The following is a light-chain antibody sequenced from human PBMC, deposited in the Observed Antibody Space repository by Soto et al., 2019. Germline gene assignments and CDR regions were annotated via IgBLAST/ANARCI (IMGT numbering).Light chain of an antibody. V-gene: IGLV2-23*02. J-gene: IGLJ2*01. CDR3: CSFAGGATFV. CDR2: EAD. Sequence: QSALTQPASVSGSPGQSITISCTGTSNDIGGYNLVSWYQQHPGKAPKLVVYEADKRPSGVSKRFSGSKSGNTASLTISTLRPEDEADYSCCSFAGGATFVFGGGTKVTVL. CDR1: SNDIGGYNL.